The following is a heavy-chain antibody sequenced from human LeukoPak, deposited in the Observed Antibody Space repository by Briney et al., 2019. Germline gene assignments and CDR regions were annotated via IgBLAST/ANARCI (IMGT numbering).Heavy chain of an antibody. CDR2: ISSSSSTI. J-gene: IGHJ3*02. CDR3: AREGPTNRNRRGAFDI. Sequence: GGSLRLSCAASGFTFSSYSMNWVRQAPGKGLEWVSYISSSSSTIYYADSVKGRFTISRDNAKNSLYLQMNSLRAEDTAVYYCAREGPTNRNRRGAFDIWGQGTMVTVSS. CDR1: GFTFSSYS. D-gene: IGHD1-14*01. V-gene: IGHV3-48*01.